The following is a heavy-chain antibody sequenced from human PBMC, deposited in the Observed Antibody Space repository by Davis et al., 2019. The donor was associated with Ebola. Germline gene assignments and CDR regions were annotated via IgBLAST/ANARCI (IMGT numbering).Heavy chain of an antibody. D-gene: IGHD3-22*01. CDR1: GGSFSGYY. V-gene: IGHV4-34*01. Sequence: MPSETLSLTCAVYGGSFSGYYWGCIRQPPGKGLEWLGSISYSGSTYYNPSLKSRVTISVDTSKNHFSLKLTSVTAADTATYYCARHSPSVTVTVVGNVDNWGQGTLVTVSS. J-gene: IGHJ4*02. CDR2: ISYSGST. CDR3: ARHSPSVTVTVVGNVDN.